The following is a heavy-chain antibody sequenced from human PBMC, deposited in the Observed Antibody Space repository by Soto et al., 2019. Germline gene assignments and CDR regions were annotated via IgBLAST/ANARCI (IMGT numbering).Heavy chain of an antibody. J-gene: IGHJ1*01. CDR1: GCTFSSYA. D-gene: IGHD2-15*01. CDR3: AKDQAWTYSGGSWGKYFQH. CDR2: ISGSGGST. V-gene: IGHV3-23*01. Sequence: PGGSLRLSCAASGCTFSSYAMSWVRQAQGKGLEWVSAISGSGGSTYYADSVKGRFTISRDNSKNTLYLQMNSLRAEDTAVYYCAKDQAWTYSGGSWGKYFQHWGQGTLVTVSS.